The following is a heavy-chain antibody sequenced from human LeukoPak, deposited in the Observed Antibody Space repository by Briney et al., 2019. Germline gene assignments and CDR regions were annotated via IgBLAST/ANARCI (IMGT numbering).Heavy chain of an antibody. CDR1: GFTFSSYA. J-gene: IGHJ6*02. Sequence: HPGGSLRLSCAASGFTFSSYAMHWVRQAPGKGLEWVAVISYDGSNKYYADSVKGRFTISRDNSKNTLYLQMNSLRAEDTAVYYCARDRRIAARPGYYYGMDVWGQGTTVTVSS. CDR3: ARDRRIAARPGYYYGMDV. CDR2: ISYDGSNK. V-gene: IGHV3-30-3*01. D-gene: IGHD6-6*01.